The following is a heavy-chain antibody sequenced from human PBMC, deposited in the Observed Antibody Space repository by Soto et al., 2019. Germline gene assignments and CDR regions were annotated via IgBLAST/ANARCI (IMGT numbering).Heavy chain of an antibody. CDR2: IYYSGST. V-gene: IGHV4-59*08. Sequence: ASETLSLTCTVSGGSISSYYWSWIRQPPGKGLEWIGYIYYSGSTNYNPSLKSRVTISVDTSKNQFSLKLSSVTAADTAVYYCAGLVYYYGSGSSAGFDPWGQGTLVTVSS. J-gene: IGHJ5*02. CDR1: GGSISSYY. CDR3: AGLVYYYGSGSSAGFDP. D-gene: IGHD3-10*01.